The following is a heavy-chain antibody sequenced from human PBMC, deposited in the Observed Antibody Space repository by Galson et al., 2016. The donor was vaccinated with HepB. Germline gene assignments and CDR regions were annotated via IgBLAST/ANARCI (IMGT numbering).Heavy chain of an antibody. CDR2: IYPGDSDT. Sequence: QSGAEVKKPGESLKISCKGSGYSFNNYWIAWVRQLPEKGLEWMGSIYPGDSDTRYSPSFRGQVTISADRSISTAYLQWSSLKASDTAMYYCARSRSSPRAPQGADYWGQGTLVTVSS. J-gene: IGHJ4*02. V-gene: IGHV5-51*01. CDR1: GYSFNNYW. CDR3: ARSRSSPRAPQGADY. D-gene: IGHD1-26*01.